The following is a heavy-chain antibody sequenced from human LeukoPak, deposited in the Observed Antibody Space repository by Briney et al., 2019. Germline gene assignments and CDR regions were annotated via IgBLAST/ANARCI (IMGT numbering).Heavy chain of an antibody. J-gene: IGHJ4*02. CDR1: GFTFSSYG. D-gene: IGHD5-12*01. Sequence: GRSLRLSCAASGFTFSSYGMHWVRQAPGKGLEWEAVIWFDGGDKYYADSVKGRFTISRDNSKNTLYLQMNSLRAEDTAVYYCARDLKSAYSGYEIDYWGQGTLVTVSS. V-gene: IGHV3-33*01. CDR2: IWFDGGDK. CDR3: ARDLKSAYSGYEIDY.